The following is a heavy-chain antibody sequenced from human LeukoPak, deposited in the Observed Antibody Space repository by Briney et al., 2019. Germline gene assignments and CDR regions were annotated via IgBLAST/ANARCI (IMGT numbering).Heavy chain of an antibody. D-gene: IGHD1-26*01. J-gene: IGHJ3*02. CDR2: ISSYNGNT. Sequence: ASVEVSCKASGYTFTTYGISWVRQAPGQGLEWMGWISSYNGNTNYAQKLQGRVTMTTDTSTSTAYMELSSLRSEDTAVYYCARLVGATLINAFDIWGQGTMVTVSS. CDR1: GYTFTTYG. CDR3: ARLVGATLINAFDI. V-gene: IGHV1-18*01.